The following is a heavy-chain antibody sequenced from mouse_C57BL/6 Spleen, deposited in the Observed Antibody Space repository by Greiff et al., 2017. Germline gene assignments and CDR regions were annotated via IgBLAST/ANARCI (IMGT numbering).Heavy chain of an antibody. V-gene: IGHV5-6*01. CDR3: ARGTAQAPYYFDY. D-gene: IGHD3-2*02. J-gene: IGHJ2*01. Sequence: EVQLVESGGDLVKPGGSLKLSCAASGFTFSSYGMSWVRQTPDKRLEWVATISSGGSYTYYPDSVKGRFTISRDNAKNTLYLQMSSLKSEDTAMYYCARGTAQAPYYFDYWGQGTTLTVSS. CDR2: ISSGGSYT. CDR1: GFTFSSYG.